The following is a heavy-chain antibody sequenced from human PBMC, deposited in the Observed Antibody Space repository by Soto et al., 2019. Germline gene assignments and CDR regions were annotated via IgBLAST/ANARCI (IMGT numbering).Heavy chain of an antibody. J-gene: IGHJ6*02. CDR1: GFTFSSYA. V-gene: IGHV3-23*01. CDR3: AKGIAAAGTIRYYYYGMDV. CDR2: ISGSGGST. D-gene: IGHD6-13*01. Sequence: EVQLLESGGGLVQPGGSLRLSCAASGFTFSSYAMSWVRQAPGKGLEWVSAISGSGGSTYYADSVKGRFTISRDNSKNTLYLQMNSLRAEDTAVYYCAKGIAAAGTIRYYYYGMDVWGQGTTVTVSS.